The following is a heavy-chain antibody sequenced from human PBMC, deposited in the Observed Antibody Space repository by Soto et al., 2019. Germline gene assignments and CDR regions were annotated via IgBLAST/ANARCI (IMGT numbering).Heavy chain of an antibody. D-gene: IGHD6-19*01. Sequence: EVQLLESGGGLVQPGGSLRLSCAASGFTFSSYAMSWVRQAPGKGLEWVSAISGSGGSTYYADSVKGRFTISRDNSKNTLYLQMNSLRAEDTAVYYCAKDRGWLAYYCYYGMDVWGQGTTVTVSS. V-gene: IGHV3-23*01. CDR3: AKDRGWLAYYCYYGMDV. CDR1: GFTFSSYA. J-gene: IGHJ6*02. CDR2: ISGSGGST.